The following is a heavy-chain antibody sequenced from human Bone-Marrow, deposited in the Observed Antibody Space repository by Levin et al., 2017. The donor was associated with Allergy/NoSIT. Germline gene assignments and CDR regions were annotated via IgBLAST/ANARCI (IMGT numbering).Heavy chain of an antibody. CDR2: INPNSGGT. V-gene: IGHV1-2*02. CDR3: ARGVVSAAIDFRGWFDP. CDR1: GYTFTGYY. Sequence: GGSLRLSCKASGYTFTGYYMHWVRQAPGQGLEWMGWINPNSGGTNYAQKFQGRVTMTRDTSISTAYMELSRLRSDDTAVYYCARGVVSAAIDFRGWFDPWGQGTLVTVSS. D-gene: IGHD2-2*01. J-gene: IGHJ5*02.